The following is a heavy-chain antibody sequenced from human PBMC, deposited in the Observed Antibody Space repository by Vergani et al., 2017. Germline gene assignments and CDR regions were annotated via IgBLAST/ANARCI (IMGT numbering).Heavy chain of an antibody. CDR1: GFTVSSNY. CDR3: AKGSGGLWFGEYYFDY. D-gene: IGHD3-10*01. V-gene: IGHV3-53*01. J-gene: IGHJ4*02. Sequence: EVQLVESGGGLIQPGGSLRLSCAASGFTVSSNYMSWVRQAPGKGLEWVSVIYSGGSTYYADSVKGRFTISRDNSKNTLYLQMNSLRAEDTAVYYCAKGSGGLWFGEYYFDYWGQGTLVTVSS. CDR2: IYSGGST.